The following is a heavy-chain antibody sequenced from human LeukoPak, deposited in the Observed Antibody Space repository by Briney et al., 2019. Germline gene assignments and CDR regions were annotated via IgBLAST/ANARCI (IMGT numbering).Heavy chain of an antibody. Sequence: SETLSLTCTVSGYSISSGYYWGWIRQPPGKGLEWIGSIYHSGSTYYNPSLKSRVTISVDTSKNQISLKLSSVTAADTAVYYCARSSGYYYDSSGYYFYWGQGTLVTVSS. J-gene: IGHJ4*02. CDR1: GYSISSGYY. CDR2: IYHSGST. CDR3: ARSSGYYYDSSGYYFY. V-gene: IGHV4-38-2*02. D-gene: IGHD3-22*01.